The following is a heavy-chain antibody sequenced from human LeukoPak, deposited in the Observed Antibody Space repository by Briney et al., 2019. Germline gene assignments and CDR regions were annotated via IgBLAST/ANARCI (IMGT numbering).Heavy chain of an antibody. D-gene: IGHD3-10*01. CDR3: AKGGGSGSYFTEDYFDY. J-gene: IGHJ4*02. V-gene: IGHV3-23*01. CDR2: ISGSGGST. CDR1: GFTFSSYA. Sequence: HPGGSLRLSCAASGFTFSSYAMSWVRQAPGKGLEWVSAISGSGGSTYYADSVKGRFTISRDNSKNTLYLQMNSLRAEDTAVYYCAKGGGSGSYFTEDYFDYWGQGTLVTVSS.